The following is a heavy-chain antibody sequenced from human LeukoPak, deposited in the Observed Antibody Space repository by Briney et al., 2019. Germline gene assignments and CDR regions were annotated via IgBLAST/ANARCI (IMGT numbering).Heavy chain of an antibody. D-gene: IGHD1-1*01. J-gene: IGHJ5*02. V-gene: IGHV3-21*04. Sequence: PGGSLRLSCAASGFTFSSYSMNWVRQAPGKGLEWVSSISSSSSYIYYADSVKGRFTISRDNAKNSLYLQMNSLRAEDTAVYYCASQRGTTGTTNWFDPWGQGTLVTVSS. CDR3: ASQRGTTGTTNWFDP. CDR2: ISSSSSYI. CDR1: GFTFSSYS.